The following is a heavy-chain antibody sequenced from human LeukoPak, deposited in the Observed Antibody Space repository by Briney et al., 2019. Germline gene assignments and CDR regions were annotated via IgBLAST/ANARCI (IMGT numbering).Heavy chain of an antibody. J-gene: IGHJ4*02. CDR2: IYPGDSDT. D-gene: IGHD1-1*01. Sequence: GESLKISCRGSGYSFTSYWIGWVRQMPGKGLEWMGIIYPGDSDTRYCPSFQGQVTISADKSISTAYLQWSSLKASDTAMYYCARVLQLERFDYWGQGTLVTVSS. V-gene: IGHV5-51*01. CDR1: GYSFTSYW. CDR3: ARVLQLERFDY.